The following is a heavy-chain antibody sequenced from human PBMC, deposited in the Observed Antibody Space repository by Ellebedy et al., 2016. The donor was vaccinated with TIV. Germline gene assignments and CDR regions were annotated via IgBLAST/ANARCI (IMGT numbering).Heavy chain of an antibody. CDR2: ISGDGDTT. Sequence: GGSLRLSXVASGFTFRNFFMSWVRQAPGGGLEWISTISGDGDTTFSADSVKGRLTISRDNSRNTLYLQMDSLRAADTAVYYCYYGHYSGYWGQGTLVTVSS. CDR1: GFTFRNFF. D-gene: IGHD4-17*01. V-gene: IGHV3-23*01. CDR3: YYGHYSGY. J-gene: IGHJ4*02.